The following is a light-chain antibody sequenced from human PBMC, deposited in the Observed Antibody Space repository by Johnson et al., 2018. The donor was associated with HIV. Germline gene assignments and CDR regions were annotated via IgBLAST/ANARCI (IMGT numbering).Light chain of an antibody. CDR2: DNN. CDR3: GTWVSILSAEV. CDR1: SSNIGNNY. J-gene: IGLJ1*01. Sequence: QSVLTQPPSVSAAPGQTVTISCSGSSSNIGNNYVSWYQQLPGTVPKLLIYDNNKRPSGIPDRFSGSKSGTSATLGITGLQTGDEADYYCGTWVSILSAEVSGTGTKVTVL. V-gene: IGLV1-51*01.